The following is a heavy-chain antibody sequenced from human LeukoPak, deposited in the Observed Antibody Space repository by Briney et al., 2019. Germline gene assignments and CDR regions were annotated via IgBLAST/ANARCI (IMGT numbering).Heavy chain of an antibody. Sequence: PSETLSLTCTVSGGSISSSSYYWGWIRQPPGKGLEWIGSMYYSGSTFYNPSLRSRVTISVDTSKNQFSLKVSSVTAADTAVYYCARTRGYSYGYEGDYWGQGTLVTVSS. CDR2: MYYSGST. D-gene: IGHD5-18*01. J-gene: IGHJ4*02. CDR1: GGSISSSSYY. V-gene: IGHV4-39*07. CDR3: ARTRGYSYGYEGDY.